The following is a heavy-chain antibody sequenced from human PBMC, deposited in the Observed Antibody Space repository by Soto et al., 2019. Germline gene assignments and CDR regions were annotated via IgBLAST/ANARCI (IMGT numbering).Heavy chain of an antibody. V-gene: IGHV1-69*02. CDR3: ARGGGDIYGGNSGDY. Sequence: QVQLVQSGAEVKKPGSSVKVSCKASGGTFSSYTISWVRQAPGQGLEWMGRIIPILGIANYAQKFQGRVTITADKSTSTAYMEVSSLRSEDTGVYYCARGGGDIYGGNSGDYWGQGTLVTVSS. CDR2: IIPILGIA. D-gene: IGHD4-17*01. J-gene: IGHJ4*02. CDR1: GGTFSSYT.